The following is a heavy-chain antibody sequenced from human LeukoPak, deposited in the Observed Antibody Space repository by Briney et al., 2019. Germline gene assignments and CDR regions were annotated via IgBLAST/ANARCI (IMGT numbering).Heavy chain of an antibody. CDR1: GGSISGYY. J-gene: IGHJ2*01. CDR3: ARQYIDILTGYHRGELYWYFDL. Sequence: PSETLSLTCTVSGGSISGYYWSWIRQPPGKGLQWIGYISYSGGTNYNPSLKSRVTISVDTSKNQFSLKLSSVTAADTAVYYCARQYIDILTGYHRGELYWYFDLWGRGTLVTVSS. CDR2: ISYSGGT. V-gene: IGHV4-59*01. D-gene: IGHD3-9*01.